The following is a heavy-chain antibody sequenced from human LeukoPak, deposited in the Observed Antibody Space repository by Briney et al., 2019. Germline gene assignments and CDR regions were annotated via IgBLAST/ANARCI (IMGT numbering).Heavy chain of an antibody. V-gene: IGHV4-59*01. D-gene: IGHD4-4*01. J-gene: IGHJ4*02. CDR3: ARTTVTTTSDY. Sequence: SETLSLTCTVSGGSISSSYWSWIRQPPGKGLQWIGYIYYSGSTNYNPSLKSRVTISVDTSKNQFSLKLSSVTAADTAVYYCARTTVTTTSDYWGQGTLVTVSS. CDR2: IYYSGST. CDR1: GGSISSSY.